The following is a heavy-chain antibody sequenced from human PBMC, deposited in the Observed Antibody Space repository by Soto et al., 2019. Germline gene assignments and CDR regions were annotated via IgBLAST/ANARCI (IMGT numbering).Heavy chain of an antibody. Sequence: ASVKVSCKASGYTFTSYYMHCVRQAPGQGLEWMGIINPSGGSTSYAQKFQGRVTMTRDTSTSTVYMELSSLRSEDTAVYYCARDPPDYDILTGYPQNDAFDIWGQGTMVTVSS. CDR3: ARDPPDYDILTGYPQNDAFDI. D-gene: IGHD3-9*01. CDR1: GYTFTSYY. J-gene: IGHJ3*02. CDR2: INPSGGST. V-gene: IGHV1-46*03.